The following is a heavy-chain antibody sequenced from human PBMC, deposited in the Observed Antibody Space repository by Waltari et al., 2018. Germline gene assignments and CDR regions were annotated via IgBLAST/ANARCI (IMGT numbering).Heavy chain of an antibody. V-gene: IGHV4-61*09. Sequence: QVQLQESGPGLVKPSQTLSLTCPVSGASISRGSYYWHWIRHPAGKGLEWIGYIYTSGSTNYNPSLKSRVTISVDTSKNQFSLKLSSVTAADTAVYYCAREGSSSSWSDALDIWGQGTMVTVSS. CDR2: IYTSGST. CDR3: AREGSSSSWSDALDI. J-gene: IGHJ3*02. D-gene: IGHD6-13*01. CDR1: GASISRGSYY.